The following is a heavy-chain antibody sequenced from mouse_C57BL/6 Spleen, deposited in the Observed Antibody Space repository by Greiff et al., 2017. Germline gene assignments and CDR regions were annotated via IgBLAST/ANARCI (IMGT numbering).Heavy chain of an antibody. CDR3: TFLEGFAY. J-gene: IGHJ3*01. V-gene: IGHV14-4*01. CDR1: GFNIKDDY. Sequence: EVKLMESGAELVRPGASVKLSCTASGFNIKDDYMHWVKQRPEQGLEWIGWIDPENGDTEYASKFQGKATITADTSSNTAYLQLSSLTSEDTAVYYCTFLEGFAYWGQGTLVTVSA. CDR2: IDPENGDT.